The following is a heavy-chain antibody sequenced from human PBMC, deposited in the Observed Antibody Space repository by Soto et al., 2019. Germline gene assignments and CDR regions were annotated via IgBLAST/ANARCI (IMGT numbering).Heavy chain of an antibody. V-gene: IGHV4-59*12. D-gene: IGHD3-22*01. CDR3: ARLIYDSRLNYLYFDH. CDR1: GASISSYY. Sequence: PSETLSLTCNVSGASISSYYWNWIRQPPGKGLEWIGYNYHSGTTNYNPSLKSRVTISVDTSKNQISLRLRSVTAADTAVYYCARLIYDSRLNYLYFDHWGQGTLVTVSS. J-gene: IGHJ4*02. CDR2: NYHSGTT.